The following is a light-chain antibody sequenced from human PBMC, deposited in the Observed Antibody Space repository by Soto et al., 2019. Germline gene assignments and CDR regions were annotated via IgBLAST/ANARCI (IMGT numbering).Light chain of an antibody. CDR2: GNS. V-gene: IGLV1-40*01. CDR1: SSNIGAGYD. Sequence: QLVLTQPPSVSGAPGQRVTISCTGSSSNIGAGYDVHWYQQLPGTDPKLLIYGNSNRPSGVPDRFSGSKSGTSASLAITGLQAEDEADYYCQSYDSSLEVVFGGGTKLTVL. J-gene: IGLJ2*01. CDR3: QSYDSSLEVV.